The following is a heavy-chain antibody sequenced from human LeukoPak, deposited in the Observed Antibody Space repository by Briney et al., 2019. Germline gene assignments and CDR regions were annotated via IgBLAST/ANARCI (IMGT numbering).Heavy chain of an antibody. CDR3: ARAPAAAGLPEYFDY. Sequence: GGSLRLSCAASGFTFSSYSMNWVRQAPGKGLEWVSYISSSSSTIYYADSVKGRFTISRDNAKNSLYLQMNSLRAEDTAVYYCARAPAAAGLPEYFDYWGQGTLVTVSS. J-gene: IGHJ4*02. D-gene: IGHD6-13*01. CDR2: ISSSSSTI. CDR1: GFTFSSYS. V-gene: IGHV3-48*01.